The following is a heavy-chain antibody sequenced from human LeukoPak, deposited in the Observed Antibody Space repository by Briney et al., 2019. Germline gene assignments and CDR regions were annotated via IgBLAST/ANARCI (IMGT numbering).Heavy chain of an antibody. J-gene: IGHJ4*02. CDR2: INHSGST. D-gene: IGHD3-22*01. Sequence: GSLRLSCAAFRFTFSSYAMSWIRQPPGKGLEWIGEINHSGSTNYNPSLKSRVTISVDTSKNQFSLKLSSVTAADTAVYYCARGHYYDSSGYYGYWGQGTLVTVSS. CDR3: ARGHYYDSSGYYGY. CDR1: RFTFSSYA. V-gene: IGHV4-34*01.